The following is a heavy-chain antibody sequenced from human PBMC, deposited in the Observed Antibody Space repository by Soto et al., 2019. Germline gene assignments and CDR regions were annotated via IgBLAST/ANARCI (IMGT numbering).Heavy chain of an antibody. D-gene: IGHD2-2*01. V-gene: IGHV3-11*01. CDR2: ITSSGGNA. J-gene: IGHJ6*02. CDR3: AREVVVVPASPYGGYYYYGMDV. CDR1: GFSFKDYY. Sequence: GGSLRLSCAASGFSFKDYYMTWMRLTPEKGLEWISTITSSGGNAYYAASVKGRVTISRDNAHNSLYLQMSGLRAEDTALYYCAREVVVVPASPYGGYYYYGMDVWGQGTTVTVSS.